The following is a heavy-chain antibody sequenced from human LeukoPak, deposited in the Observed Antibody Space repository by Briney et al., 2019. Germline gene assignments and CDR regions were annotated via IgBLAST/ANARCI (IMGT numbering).Heavy chain of an antibody. Sequence: GGSLRLSCAASGFIFSNYGLIWVRQAPGKGLEWVSAISDDGGGTTYADFVKGRFTISRDNSRNTLFLQMNSLRGAHTAVSDCAKGSSGYFLDLWGQGTPVT. J-gene: IGHJ5*02. V-gene: IGHV3-23*01. CDR2: ISDDGGGT. CDR3: AKGSSGYFLDL. CDR1: GFIFSNYG. D-gene: IGHD3-22*01.